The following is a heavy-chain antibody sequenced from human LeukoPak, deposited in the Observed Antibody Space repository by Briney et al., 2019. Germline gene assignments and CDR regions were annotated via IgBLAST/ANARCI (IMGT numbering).Heavy chain of an antibody. CDR1: GYMFNIYG. CDR2: ISAFNGNT. J-gene: IGHJ4*02. V-gene: IGHV1-18*01. Sequence: SVKLSCKASGYMFNIYGISWVRQAHGQGLEWMGWISAFNGNTNYARNFQDRVTMTTDTSTSTAYMELTSLSSDDTAVYYCARSPPSTGYDRFDTWGQGTFVSDSS. D-gene: IGHD5-12*01. CDR3: ARSPPSTGYDRFDT.